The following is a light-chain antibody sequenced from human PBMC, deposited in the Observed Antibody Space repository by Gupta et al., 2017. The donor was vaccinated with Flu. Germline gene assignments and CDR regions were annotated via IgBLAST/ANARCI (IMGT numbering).Light chain of an antibody. CDR1: EGLVYSDENTY. CDR2: RVS. J-gene: IGKJ1*01. CDR3: KQGDRWPWA. V-gene: IGKV2-30*01. Sequence: VTLGQPASISCRSSEGLVYSDENTYLHWFHQRPGQSPRRLIYRVSYRDSGVPDRFSGSGSGTDFTLTISRVEAEDVGIYFCKQGDRWPWAFGQGTTVEIK.